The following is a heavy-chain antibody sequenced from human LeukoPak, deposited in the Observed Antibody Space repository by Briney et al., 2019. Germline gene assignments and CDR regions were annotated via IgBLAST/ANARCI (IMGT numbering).Heavy chain of an antibody. D-gene: IGHD3-10*01. CDR1: GFTFDDYA. J-gene: IGHJ1*01. CDR2: ISWNSGSI. CDR3: AKGSWFGELLSEYFQH. Sequence: PGRSLRLSCAASGFTFDDYAMPWVRQAPGKGLEWVSGISWNSGSIGYADSVKGRFTISRDNAKNSLYLQMNSLRAEDTALYYCAKGSWFGELLSEYFQHWGQGTLVTVSS. V-gene: IGHV3-9*01.